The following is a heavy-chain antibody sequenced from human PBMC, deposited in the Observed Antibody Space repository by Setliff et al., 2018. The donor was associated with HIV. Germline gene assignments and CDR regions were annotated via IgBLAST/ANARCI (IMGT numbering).Heavy chain of an antibody. J-gene: IGHJ4*02. CDR1: GFTFSSYE. Sequence: RLSCAASGFTFSSYEMNWVRQAPGKGLEWVSYISSSGSTIYYADPVKGRFITFRDNAKNSLYLQMNSLRAEDTAVYYCARESYNYGYNDWGQGTLVTVSS. CDR3: ARESYNYGYND. D-gene: IGHD5-18*01. V-gene: IGHV3-48*03. CDR2: ISSSGSTI.